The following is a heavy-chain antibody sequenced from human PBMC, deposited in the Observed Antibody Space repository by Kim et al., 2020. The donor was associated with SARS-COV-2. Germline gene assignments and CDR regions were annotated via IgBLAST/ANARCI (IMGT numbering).Heavy chain of an antibody. CDR2: ISAYSGNT. J-gene: IGHJ4*02. CDR3: ARDRDALEAFAKVSAF. Sequence: ASVKVSCKASGYIFRQFGISWVRQAPGQGLEWLGWISAYSGNTQYAEKFQGRVIMTTDTPAGTAHMELRSLTSDDTALYYCARDRDALEAFAKVSAFWGQGTLVTVSS. D-gene: IGHD2-8*01. CDR1: GYIFRQFG. V-gene: IGHV1-18*01.